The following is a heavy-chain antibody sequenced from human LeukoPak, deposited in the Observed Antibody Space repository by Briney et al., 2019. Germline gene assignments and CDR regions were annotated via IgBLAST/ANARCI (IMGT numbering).Heavy chain of an antibody. CDR1: GFTFSRYG. Sequence: GGSLRLSCAASGFTFSRYGMHWVRQAPGKGLEWVAVIWYDGSNEYYADSVRGRFTIFRDNSKNTLYLQMNSLRPEDTAVYYCAKDSSVWVVGAISFFDYWGQGTLVTVSS. D-gene: IGHD1-26*01. J-gene: IGHJ4*02. V-gene: IGHV3-30*02. CDR3: AKDSSVWVVGAISFFDY. CDR2: IWYDGSNE.